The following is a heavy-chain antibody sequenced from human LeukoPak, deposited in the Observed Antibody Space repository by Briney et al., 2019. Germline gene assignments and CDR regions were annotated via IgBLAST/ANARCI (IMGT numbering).Heavy chain of an antibody. CDR1: GFAFSSYA. CDR2: ISYDGSNK. D-gene: IGHD4-17*01. CDR3: ARDSTVTTAFGDY. Sequence: GGSLRLSCAASGFAFSSYAMHWVRQAPGKGLEWVAVISYDGSNKYYADSVKGRFTISRDNSKNTLYLQMNSLRAEDTAVYYCARDSTVTTAFGDYWGQGTLVTVSS. J-gene: IGHJ4*02. V-gene: IGHV3-30*04.